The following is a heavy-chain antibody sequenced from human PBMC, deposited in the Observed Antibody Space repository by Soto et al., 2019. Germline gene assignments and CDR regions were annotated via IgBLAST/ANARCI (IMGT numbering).Heavy chain of an antibody. J-gene: IGHJ6*02. CDR3: ARGYSYGYYYYYGMDV. CDR2: INAGNGNT. D-gene: IGHD5-18*01. Sequence: ASVKVSCKASGYTFTSYAMHWVRQAPGQRLEWMGWINAGNGNTKYSQKFQGRVTITRDTSASTAYMELSSLRSEDTAVYYCARGYSYGYYYYYGMDVWGQGTTVTVSS. CDR1: GYTFTSYA. V-gene: IGHV1-3*01.